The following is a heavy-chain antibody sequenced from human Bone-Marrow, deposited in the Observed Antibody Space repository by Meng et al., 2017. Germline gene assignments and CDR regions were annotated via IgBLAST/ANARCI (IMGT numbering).Heavy chain of an antibody. J-gene: IGHJ4*02. CDR3: ARGVWVKIAVAGPDY. V-gene: IGHV4-34*01. CDR1: GGSFSGYY. CDR2: INHSGST. Sequence: QGQLQQWGAGLLKPSETLSLTCAVYGGSFSGYYWSWIRQPPGKGLEWIGEINHSGSTNYNPSLKSRVTISVDTSKNQFSLKLSSVTAADTAVYYCARGVWVKIAVAGPDYWGQGTLVTVSS. D-gene: IGHD6-19*01.